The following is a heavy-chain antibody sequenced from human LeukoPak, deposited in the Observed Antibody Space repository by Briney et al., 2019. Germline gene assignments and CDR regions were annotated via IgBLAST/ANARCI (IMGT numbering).Heavy chain of an antibody. CDR1: GYTFHRYD. CDR3: AREWGSSGWTNQGYYYYYYMDV. V-gene: IGHV1-8*03. J-gene: IGHJ6*03. D-gene: IGHD6-19*01. Sequence: ASVKVSCKASGYTFHRYDIYWVRQATGHGLEWMGWMNPNSGNTGYAQKFQGRVTITRNTSISTAYMELSSLRSEDTAVYYCAREWGSSGWTNQGYYYYYYMDVWGKGTTVTVSS. CDR2: MNPNSGNT.